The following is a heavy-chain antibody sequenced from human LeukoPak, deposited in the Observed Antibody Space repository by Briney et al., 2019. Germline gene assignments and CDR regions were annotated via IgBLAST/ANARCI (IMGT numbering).Heavy chain of an antibody. Sequence: GGSLRFSCAASGFSFGGYWMNWVRQAPGKGLEWVANIKQDGSENYYMDSVKGRFIISRDNAKKSLYLQMNSLRAEDTAVYYCVRNDRYYDFRSGLTSYGMDVWGQGTTVIVSS. V-gene: IGHV3-7*01. CDR3: VRNDRYYDFRSGLTSYGMDV. D-gene: IGHD3-3*01. CDR1: GFSFGGYW. J-gene: IGHJ6*02. CDR2: IKQDGSEN.